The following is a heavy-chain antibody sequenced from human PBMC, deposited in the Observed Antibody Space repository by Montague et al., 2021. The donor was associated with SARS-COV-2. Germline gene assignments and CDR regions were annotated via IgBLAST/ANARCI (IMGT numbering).Heavy chain of an antibody. V-gene: IGHV4-39*01. CDR2: IYYSGTT. J-gene: IGHJ5*02. Sequence: SETLSLTCTVSGGSISSSDSYWGWIRQPPGKGLEWIGNIYYSGTTYYNPSLKSRITMAVDTSKNQFSLNLISVTAADTAVYFCVRMGAAHWLNNWFDPWGQGALVTVSS. CDR3: VRMGAAHWLNNWFDP. CDR1: GGSISSSDSY. D-gene: IGHD1-26*01.